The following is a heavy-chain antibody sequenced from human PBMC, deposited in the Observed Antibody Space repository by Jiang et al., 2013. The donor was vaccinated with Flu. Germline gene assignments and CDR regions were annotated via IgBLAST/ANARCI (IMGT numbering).Heavy chain of an antibody. CDR3: ARDTVGANFDNWFDP. J-gene: IGHJ5*02. CDR1: GFTFSSYS. CDR2: ISSSSSYI. D-gene: IGHD1-26*01. V-gene: IGHV3-21*01. Sequence: KPGGSLRLSCAASGFTFSSYSMNWVRQAPGKGLEWVSSISSSSSYIYYADSVKGRFTISRDNAKNSLYLQMNSLRAEDTAVYYCARDTVGANFDNWFDPWGQGTLVTVSS.